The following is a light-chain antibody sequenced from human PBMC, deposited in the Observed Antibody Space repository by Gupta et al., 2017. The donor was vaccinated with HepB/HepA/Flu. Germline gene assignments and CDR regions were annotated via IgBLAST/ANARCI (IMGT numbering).Light chain of an antibody. CDR3: MQPLHTPWT. J-gene: IGKJ1*01. CDR1: QSLLHSNGFTY. CDR2: LGA. V-gene: IGKV2-28*01. Sequence: ILLSPSPLSLPVTPGEPASISCRSSQSLLHSNGFTYLDWYLQKPGQSPQLLLSLGAHRAPGVPDRISGSGSGTDFTLKISRVEAEDVGVYYCMQPLHTPWTFGQGTKVEIK.